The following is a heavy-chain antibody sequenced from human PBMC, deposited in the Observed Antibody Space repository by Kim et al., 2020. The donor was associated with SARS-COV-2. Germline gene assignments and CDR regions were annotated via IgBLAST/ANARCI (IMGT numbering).Heavy chain of an antibody. CDR3: ARVGRDYDYDY. V-gene: IGHV1-69*02. D-gene: IGHD4-17*01. Sequence: SVKVSCKASGGTFSSYTISWVRQAPGQGLEWMGRIIPILGIANYAQKFQGRVTITADKSTSTAYMELSSLRSEDTAVYYCARVGRDYDYDYWGQGTLVTVSS. CDR1: GGTFSSYT. CDR2: IIPILGIA. J-gene: IGHJ4*02.